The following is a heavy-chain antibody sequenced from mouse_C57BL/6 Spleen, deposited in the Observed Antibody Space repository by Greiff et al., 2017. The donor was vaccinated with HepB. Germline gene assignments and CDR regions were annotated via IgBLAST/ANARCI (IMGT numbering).Heavy chain of an antibody. J-gene: IGHJ2*01. CDR1: GYSITSGYY. CDR2: ISYDGSN. V-gene: IGHV3-6*01. D-gene: IGHD3-1*01. Sequence: EVKLQESGPGLVKPSQSLSLTCSVTGYSITSGYYWNWIRQFPGNKLEWMGYISYDGSNNYNPSLKNRISITRDTSKNQFFLKLNSVTTEDTATYYCARAGYGYFDYWGQGTTLTVSS. CDR3: ARAGYGYFDY.